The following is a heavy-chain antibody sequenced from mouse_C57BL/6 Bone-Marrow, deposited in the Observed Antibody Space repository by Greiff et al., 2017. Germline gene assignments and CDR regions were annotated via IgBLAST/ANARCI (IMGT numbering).Heavy chain of an antibody. J-gene: IGHJ3*01. D-gene: IGHD1-1*01. V-gene: IGHV5-9-1*02. CDR1: GFTFSSYA. CDR3: TRDQITTVVATRFAY. CDR2: ISSGGDYI. Sequence: EVKVLESGEGLVKPGGSLKLSCAASGFTFSSYAMSWVRQTPEKRLEWVAYISSGGDYIYYADTVKGRFTISRDNARNTLYLQMSSLKSEDTAMYYCTRDQITTVVATRFAYWGQGTLVTVSA.